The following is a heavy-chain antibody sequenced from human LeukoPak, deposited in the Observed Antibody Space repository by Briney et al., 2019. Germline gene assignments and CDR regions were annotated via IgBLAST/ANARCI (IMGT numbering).Heavy chain of an antibody. CDR2: ISAYNGNT. CDR3: ARVFRHSSSWYSAGDAFDI. V-gene: IGHV1-18*01. Sequence: ASVKVSCKASGYTFTSYGISWVRQAPGQGLEWMGWISAYNGNTNYAQKLQGRVTMTTDTFTSTAYMELRSLRSDDTAVYYCARVFRHSSSWYSAGDAFDIWGQGTMVTVAS. CDR1: GYTFTSYG. D-gene: IGHD6-13*01. J-gene: IGHJ3*02.